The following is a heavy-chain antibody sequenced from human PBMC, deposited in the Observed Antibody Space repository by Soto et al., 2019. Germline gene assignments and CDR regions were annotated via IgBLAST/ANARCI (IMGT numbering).Heavy chain of an antibody. Sequence: QVQLQESGPGLVKPSQTLSLTCTVSGGSISSGGYYWSWIRQHPGKGLEWIGNIYYSGRTYYNPCLERRVTISVATSKNPFSLTVGSVTGADTAVYYCARVFSDSSSFFDPWGQGTLVTVSS. CDR2: IYYSGRT. J-gene: IGHJ5*02. CDR3: ARVFSDSSSFFDP. D-gene: IGHD6-13*01. V-gene: IGHV4-31*03. CDR1: GGSISSGGYY.